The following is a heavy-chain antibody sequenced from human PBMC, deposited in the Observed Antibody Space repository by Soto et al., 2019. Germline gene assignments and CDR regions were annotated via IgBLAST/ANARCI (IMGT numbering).Heavy chain of an antibody. Sequence: QVQLVESGGGVVQPGRSLRLSCAASGFNFSTSGMHWVRQAPGKGLEWVAVIWYDGTNKYYADSVKGRFTISRDNSKNTLYLQMTSLRAEDTAVYYCAGAEAYDASLGARYYYYCYMDVWGKGTTVTVSS. CDR1: GFNFSTSG. CDR2: IWYDGTNK. D-gene: IGHD3-16*02. J-gene: IGHJ6*03. CDR3: AGAEAYDASLGARYYYYCYMDV. V-gene: IGHV3-33*01.